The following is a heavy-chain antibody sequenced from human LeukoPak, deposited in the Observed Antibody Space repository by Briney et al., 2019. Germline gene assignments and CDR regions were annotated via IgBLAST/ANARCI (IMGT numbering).Heavy chain of an antibody. J-gene: IGHJ5*02. Sequence: SGGSLRLSCAASGFTFSSYWMHWVRQAPGKGLEWVAVISYDGSNKYYADSVKGRFTISRDNSKNTLYLQMNSLRAEDTAVYYCARVDYGSGSYFEWFDPWGQGTLVTVSS. D-gene: IGHD3-10*01. CDR1: GFTFSSYW. CDR3: ARVDYGSGSYFEWFDP. V-gene: IGHV3-30-3*01. CDR2: ISYDGSNK.